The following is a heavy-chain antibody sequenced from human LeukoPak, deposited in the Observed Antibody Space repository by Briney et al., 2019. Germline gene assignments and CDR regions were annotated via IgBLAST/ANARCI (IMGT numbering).Heavy chain of an antibody. Sequence: PGRSLRLSCAASGFTFSSYGMHWVRQAPGKGLEWVAVIWYDGSSKYYPDSVQGRFTISRDNSKNTLYLQVNSLRAEDTAVYYCARDRSTSGWYIDLWGRGTLVTVSS. CDR1: GFTFSSYG. CDR3: ARDRSTSGWYIDL. CDR2: IWYDGSSK. D-gene: IGHD5/OR15-5a*01. J-gene: IGHJ2*01. V-gene: IGHV3-33*01.